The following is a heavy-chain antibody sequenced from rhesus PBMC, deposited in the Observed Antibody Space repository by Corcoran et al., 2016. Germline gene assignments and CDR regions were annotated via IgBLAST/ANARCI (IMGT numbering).Heavy chain of an antibody. V-gene: IGHV4-165*02. J-gene: IGHJ4*01. Sequence: QVQLQESGPGLLKPSETLSLTCGVSGGSISGFNWNWIRPSPGKGLECIGQIGGSTGNTYSNPALKSRVTMSADTANNQVSLKLNSVTAADTAVYYCARNPSGAYYYFDYWGQGVLVTVSS. CDR2: IGGSTGNT. CDR1: GGSISGFN. D-gene: IGHD3-16*01. CDR3: ARNPSGAYYYFDY.